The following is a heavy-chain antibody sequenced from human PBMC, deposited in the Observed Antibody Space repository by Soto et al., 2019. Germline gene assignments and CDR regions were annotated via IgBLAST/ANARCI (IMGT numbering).Heavy chain of an antibody. V-gene: IGHV3-33*01. CDR1: GFSFSNYG. J-gene: IGHJ6*02. CDR3: AREYYFDSSGYFYSYHFGMDV. CDR2: IWCGGRQT. D-gene: IGHD3-22*01. Sequence: GGSLRLSCTASGFSFSNYGIHWVRQAPGEGLEWVGVIWCGGRQTYYADSVKGRFTISRDNSKNTLYLQMNSLRAEDAAVYYCAREYYFDSSGYFYSYHFGMDVWGQGTTVTVSS.